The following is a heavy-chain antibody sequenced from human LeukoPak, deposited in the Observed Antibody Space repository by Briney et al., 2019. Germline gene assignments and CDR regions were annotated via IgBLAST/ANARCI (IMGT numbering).Heavy chain of an antibody. J-gene: IGHJ4*02. CDR3: ARAGANLHDSSSWYDY. D-gene: IGHD6-13*01. CDR2: IYYSGST. CDR1: GGSISSYY. V-gene: IGHV4-59*01. Sequence: PSETLSLTCTVSGGSISSYYWSWIRQPPGKGLEWIGYIYYSGSTNYNPSLKSRVTISVDTSKNQFSLKLSSVTAADTAVYYCARAGANLHDSSSWYDYWGQGTLVTVSS.